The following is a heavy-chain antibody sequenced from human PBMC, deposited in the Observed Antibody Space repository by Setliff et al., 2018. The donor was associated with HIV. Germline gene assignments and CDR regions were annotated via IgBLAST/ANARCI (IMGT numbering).Heavy chain of an antibody. J-gene: IGHJ4*02. CDR3: ARLGESGYDFRGLFDF. CDR1: GDYIGSRAYY. V-gene: IGHV4-39*01. CDR2: IYYTGNS. D-gene: IGHD5-12*01. Sequence: PSETLSLTCTVSGDYIGSRAYYWAWIRQPPGKGLEWIATIYYTGNSYYNPSLQSRVSISVDTSNNQFSLKLHSVSTSDRGVYFCARLGESGYDFRGLFDFWGPGMLVTVSS.